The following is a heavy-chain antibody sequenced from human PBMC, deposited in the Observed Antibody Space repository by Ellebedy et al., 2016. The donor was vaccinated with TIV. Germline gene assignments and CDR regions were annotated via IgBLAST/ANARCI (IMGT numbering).Heavy chain of an antibody. D-gene: IGHD3-22*01. CDR2: IIPIHGLT. V-gene: IGHV1-69*04. CDR1: GGTFGSFG. CDR3: ARATYDSSGYLLDV. J-gene: IGHJ4*02. Sequence: ASVKVSCKASGGTFGSFGISWVRQAPGQGPEWMGRIIPIHGLTNYAQKFQGRVTITADKTASTVYMELSSLRSEDMAVYYCARATYDSSGYLLDVWGQGTLVTVSS.